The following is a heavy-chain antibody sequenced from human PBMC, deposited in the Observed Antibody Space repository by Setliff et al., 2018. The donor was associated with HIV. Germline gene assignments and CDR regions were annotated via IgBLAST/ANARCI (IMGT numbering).Heavy chain of an antibody. CDR2: IVVGSGNT. CDR3: AADPQTGTTSYDAFDI. CDR1: GFTFTNSA. J-gene: IGHJ3*02. Sequence: SVKVSCKASGFTFTNSAVQWVRQARGQRLEWIGWIVVGSGNTNYAQKFQERVTITRDMSTSRAYMELSGLRTEDAAVYYCAADPQTGTTSYDAFDIWGQGTVVTVS. V-gene: IGHV1-58*01. D-gene: IGHD1-7*01.